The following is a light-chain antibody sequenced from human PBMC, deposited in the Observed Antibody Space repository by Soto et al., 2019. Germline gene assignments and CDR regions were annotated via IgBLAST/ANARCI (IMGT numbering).Light chain of an antibody. Sequence: EIVLTQSPATLSLSPGERATLSCRASQSVSRYLAWYQQKPGQAPRLLIYDTSHRATGIPARFSGSGSGTDLTLTISSLEPEDFRVYHCQQRSSWPTFGGGTKVEIK. V-gene: IGKV3-11*01. CDR3: QQRSSWPT. J-gene: IGKJ4*01. CDR1: QSVSRY. CDR2: DTS.